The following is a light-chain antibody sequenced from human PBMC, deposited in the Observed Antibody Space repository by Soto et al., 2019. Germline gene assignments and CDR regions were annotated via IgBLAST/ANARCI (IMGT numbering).Light chain of an antibody. CDR3: SAYTGSSTRDV. J-gene: IGLJ1*01. CDR1: SSDVGGYNY. CDR2: DVS. Sequence: QSALTQPASVSGSPGQSITISCTGTSSDVGGYNYVSWYQQHPGKAPKLMIYDVSNRPSGVSNRFSGSKSGNTASLTISGLQAEDEADYYCSAYTGSSTRDVCGTGTKLTVL. V-gene: IGLV2-14*01.